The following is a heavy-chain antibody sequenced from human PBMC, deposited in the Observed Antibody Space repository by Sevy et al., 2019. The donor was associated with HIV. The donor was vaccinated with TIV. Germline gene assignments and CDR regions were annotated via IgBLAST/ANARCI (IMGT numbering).Heavy chain of an antibody. CDR3: AKDINRGCDGVNCYSYYYYFYGLDV. J-gene: IGHJ6*02. Sequence: GGSLRLSCAASGFPFNDHAMHWVRQVPGKGLEWVSGVSWNSRYIGYADSVKGRFTISRDNAGHFLYLEMNSLRPEDTALYYCAKDINRGCDGVNCYSYYYYFYGLDVWGQGTTVTVSS. CDR2: VSWNSRYI. V-gene: IGHV3-9*01. CDR1: GFPFNDHA. D-gene: IGHD2-21*01.